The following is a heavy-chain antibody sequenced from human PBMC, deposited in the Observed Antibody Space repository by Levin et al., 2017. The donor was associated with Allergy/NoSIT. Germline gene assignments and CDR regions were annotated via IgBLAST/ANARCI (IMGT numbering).Heavy chain of an antibody. CDR3: ITGSSLVVPY. Sequence: GGSLRLSCAASGFTFSNVWISWVRQAPGKGLEWVGRIKSKSDGGTTDYAAPVKGRFTISRDDSKNTLYLQMNSLNTEDTAVYYCITGSSLVVPYWGQGTLVTVSS. V-gene: IGHV3-15*01. J-gene: IGHJ4*02. CDR2: IKSKSDGGTT. CDR1: GFTFSNVW. D-gene: IGHD3-22*01.